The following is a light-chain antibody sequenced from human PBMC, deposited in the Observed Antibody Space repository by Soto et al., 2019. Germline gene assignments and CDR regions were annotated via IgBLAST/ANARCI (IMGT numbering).Light chain of an antibody. CDR1: QTVSNNY. V-gene: IGKV3-20*01. Sequence: EIVLTQSPGTLSLSPGDRATLSCRASQTVSNNYLAWCQQKPGQAPRVIMYGASRRATGIPDRFSGGGSGTDFTRTISRLEPEDFAVYFCQQYAGSPSTFGQGTRLEIK. CDR2: GAS. CDR3: QQYAGSPST. J-gene: IGKJ5*01.